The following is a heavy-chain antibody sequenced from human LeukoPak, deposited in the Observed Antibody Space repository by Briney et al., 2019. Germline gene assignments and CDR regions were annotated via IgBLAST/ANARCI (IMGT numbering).Heavy chain of an antibody. CDR1: GYSFTAYG. Sequence: ASVKVSCKASGYSFTAYGITWMRQAPGQGLEWMGWINPNSGGTNYAQKFQGRVTMTRDTSISTAYMELSRLRSDDTAVYYCARDREGATTDFDYWGQGTLVTVSS. V-gene: IGHV1-2*02. CDR3: ARDREGATTDFDY. CDR2: INPNSGGT. J-gene: IGHJ4*02. D-gene: IGHD1-26*01.